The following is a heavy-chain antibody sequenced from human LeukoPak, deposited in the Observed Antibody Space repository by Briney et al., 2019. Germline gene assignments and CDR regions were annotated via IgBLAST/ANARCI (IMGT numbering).Heavy chain of an antibody. CDR3: ARRPVSRTLDY. CDR1: GFTFSTYV. V-gene: IGHV3-23*01. CDR2: ILESGART. Sequence: GGSLRLSCAASGFTFSTYVMTWFRQAPGRGLEWVASILESGARTYYPDSVKGRFTISRDNSKNTLYLQMNSLTAEDTAIYYCARRPVSRTLDYWGQGTLATVSS. J-gene: IGHJ4*02.